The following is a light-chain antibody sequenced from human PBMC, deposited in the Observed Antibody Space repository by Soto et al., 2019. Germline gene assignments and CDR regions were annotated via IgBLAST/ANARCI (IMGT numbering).Light chain of an antibody. V-gene: IGKV1-39*01. CDR1: QTISSW. CDR2: GTS. CDR3: QQSYSSPPT. J-gene: IGKJ1*01. Sequence: DIQMTHSPSTLSGSVLYRVTITCLASQTISSWLAWYQQKPGKAPKLLIYGTSTLQSGVPSRFSGSRSGPDFTLTISSLQPEDFATYYCQQSYSSPPTFGQGTKVDIK.